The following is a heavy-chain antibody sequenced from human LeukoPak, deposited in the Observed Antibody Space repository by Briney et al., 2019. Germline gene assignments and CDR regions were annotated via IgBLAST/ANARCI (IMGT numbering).Heavy chain of an antibody. V-gene: IGHV3-53*01. CDR3: AKKAQYNGNYPLDY. J-gene: IGHJ4*02. Sequence: GGSLRLSCAASGFTVSNNYMSWVRQAPGKGLEWVSVIYSGGSTYYADSVKGRFTISRDTSKNTLSLQMNSLRAEDTALYFCAKKAQYNGNYPLDYWGQGTLVTVSS. D-gene: IGHD1-26*01. CDR2: IYSGGST. CDR1: GFTVSNNY.